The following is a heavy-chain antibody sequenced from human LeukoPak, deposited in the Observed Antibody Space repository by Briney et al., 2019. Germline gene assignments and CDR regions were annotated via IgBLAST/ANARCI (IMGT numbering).Heavy chain of an antibody. J-gene: IGHJ5*02. CDR2: IYPGDSDT. CDR1: GCLFTSYW. D-gene: IGHD3-3*01. CDR3: ARSNYDFWSGYPPLNWFDP. V-gene: IGHV5-51*01. Sequence: WGALVIYCQGSGCLFTSYWIGWVRQLPGKGLEWMGVIYPGDSDTRYSPSFQCQVTISADKSISTAYLQWSSLKASDTAMYYCARSNYDFWSGYPPLNWFDPWGQGTLVTVSS.